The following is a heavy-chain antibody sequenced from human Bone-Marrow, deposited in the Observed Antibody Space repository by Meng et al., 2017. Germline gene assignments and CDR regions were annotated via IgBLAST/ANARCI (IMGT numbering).Heavy chain of an antibody. J-gene: IGHJ4*02. CDR2: IFRSGTT. Sequence: SETLSLTCAASGYSISSGYYCGWIRQSPGKGLEWIGSIFRSGTTSYNPSLMSRVTTSIDTSKNQFSLKLSSVTATDTAVYYCARVIVVAGTVRGYFDCWGQGTLVTVSS. CDR1: GYSISSGYY. D-gene: IGHD6-19*01. CDR3: ARVIVVAGTVRGYFDC. V-gene: IGHV4-38-2*01.